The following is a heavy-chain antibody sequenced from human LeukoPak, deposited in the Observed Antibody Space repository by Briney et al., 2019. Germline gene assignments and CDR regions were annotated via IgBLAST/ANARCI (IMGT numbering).Heavy chain of an antibody. CDR3: AKRHSSGRALDY. CDR1: GFTFIDAW. Sequence: GGSLRLSCAASGFTFIDAWVSWVRQAPGKGLEWVSDISGTGGNTYYADSVKGRFTISRDTSKNTLYLQMNSLRADDTAIYYCAKRHSSGRALDYWGQGTLVTVSS. V-gene: IGHV3-23*01. J-gene: IGHJ4*02. CDR2: ISGTGGNT. D-gene: IGHD6-19*01.